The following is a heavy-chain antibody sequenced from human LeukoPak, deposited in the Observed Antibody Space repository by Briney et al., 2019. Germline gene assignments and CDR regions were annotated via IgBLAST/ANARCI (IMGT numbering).Heavy chain of an antibody. CDR1: GGSINSFY. CDR2: IYYSGST. J-gene: IGHJ6*03. CDR3: ARLARLTLIRGVTGYHSLDV. V-gene: IGHV4-59*01. D-gene: IGHD3-10*01. Sequence: SETLSLTCTVSGGSINSFYWSWIRQPPRGGLKWIGYIYYSGSTNYNPSLKSRVTMSVDASKNQFSLWLSSVTAADTAVYYCARLARLTLIRGVTGYHSLDVWGRGTKVTV.